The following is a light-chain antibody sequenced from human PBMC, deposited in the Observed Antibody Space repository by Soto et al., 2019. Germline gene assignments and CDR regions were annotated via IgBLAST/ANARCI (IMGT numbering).Light chain of an antibody. Sequence: QSALTQPASVSGSRGQSITISCTGTSSDVGAYDSVSWYQQHPGKAPKLLIYDVIDRASGVSNRFSGSKSGNTASLTISGLQAEDEADYHCSSYTNTNTYVFGTGTKVTVL. V-gene: IGLV2-14*01. CDR2: DVI. J-gene: IGLJ1*01. CDR3: SSYTNTNTYV. CDR1: SSDVGAYDS.